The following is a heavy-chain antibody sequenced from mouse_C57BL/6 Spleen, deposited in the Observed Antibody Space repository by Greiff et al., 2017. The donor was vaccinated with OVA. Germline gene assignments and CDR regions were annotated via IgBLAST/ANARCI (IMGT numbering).Heavy chain of an antibody. V-gene: IGHV1-69*01. D-gene: IGHD1-1*01. J-gene: IGHJ2*01. CDR2: IDPSASYT. CDR1: GYTFTSYW. CDR3: ARGTTVVRGNFDY. Sequence: QVQLQQPGAELVMPGASVKLSCKASGYTFTSYWMHWVKQRPGQGLEWIGEIDPSASYTNYNQKFKGKSTLTVDKSSSTAYMQLSSLTSEDSAVYYGARGTTVVRGNFDYWGQGTTLTVSS.